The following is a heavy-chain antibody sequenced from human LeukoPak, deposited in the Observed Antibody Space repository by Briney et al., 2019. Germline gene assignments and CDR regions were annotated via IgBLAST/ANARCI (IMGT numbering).Heavy chain of an antibody. CDR2: IIPIFGTA. J-gene: IGHJ4*02. CDR3: AIEGGYSYCYLDY. CDR1: GGTFSSYA. Sequence: SSVKVSCKASGGTFSSYAISWVRQAPGQGREWMGRIIPIFGTANYAQKFQGRVTITTDESTSTAYMELSSLRSEDTAVYYCAIEGGYSYCYLDYWGQGTLVTVSS. V-gene: IGHV1-69*05. D-gene: IGHD5-18*01.